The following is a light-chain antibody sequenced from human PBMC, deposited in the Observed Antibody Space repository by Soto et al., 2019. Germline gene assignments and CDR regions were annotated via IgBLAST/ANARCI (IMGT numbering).Light chain of an antibody. J-gene: IGLJ1*01. Sequence: QSALTHPPSASGSPGQSVTISCTGTSSDVGGYNYVSWYQQHPGKAPKLMIYEVSKRPSGVPDRFSGSKSGNTASLTVSGLQAEDEADYYCSSYAGSNNYVFGTGTKVTVL. V-gene: IGLV2-8*01. CDR2: EVS. CDR1: SSDVGGYNY. CDR3: SSYAGSNNYV.